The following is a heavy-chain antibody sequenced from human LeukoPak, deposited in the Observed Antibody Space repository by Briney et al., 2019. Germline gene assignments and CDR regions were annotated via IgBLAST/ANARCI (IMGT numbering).Heavy chain of an antibody. D-gene: IGHD5-18*01. CDR1: GGTFSSYA. CDR2: IIPMFGTA. Sequence: SVKVSSKASGGTFSSYAISWVRQAPGRGLEWMERIIPMFGTANYAQKFQGRVTITTDESTSTAYMELSSLRSEDTAVYYCARSRMVETASYMDVWGKGTTVTVSS. V-gene: IGHV1-69*05. CDR3: ARSRMVETASYMDV. J-gene: IGHJ6*03.